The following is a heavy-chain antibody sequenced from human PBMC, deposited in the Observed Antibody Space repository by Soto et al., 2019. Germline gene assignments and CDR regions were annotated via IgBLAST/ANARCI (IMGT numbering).Heavy chain of an antibody. CDR2: VSESGGST. V-gene: IGHV3-23*01. Sequence: EVQLLESGGGLVQPGGSLRLSCAVSGFTFNNFVMNWVRQTPGKGLEWVSTVSESGGSTFYADSVNGRFTISKDYSINTLFLQMDSLRAEDTAIYFCARERYADLDYWGQGMLVTVSS. D-gene: IGHD1-26*01. CDR1: GFTFNNFV. J-gene: IGHJ4*02. CDR3: ARERYADLDY.